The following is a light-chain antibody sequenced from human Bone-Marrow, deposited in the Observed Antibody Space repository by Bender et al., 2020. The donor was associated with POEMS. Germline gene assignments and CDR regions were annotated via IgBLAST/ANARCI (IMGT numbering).Light chain of an antibody. Sequence: QSALTQPRSVSGSPGQSVTISCTGTSSDIGGYNLVSWYQQHPGKAPKVMIYDVNKRPSGIPERFSGSSSGTTVTLTISGAQVEDESDYHCFSATDDMVVFGGGTRLAVL. CDR2: DVN. J-gene: IGLJ2*01. CDR1: SSDIGGYNL. V-gene: IGLV2-11*01. CDR3: FSATDDMVV.